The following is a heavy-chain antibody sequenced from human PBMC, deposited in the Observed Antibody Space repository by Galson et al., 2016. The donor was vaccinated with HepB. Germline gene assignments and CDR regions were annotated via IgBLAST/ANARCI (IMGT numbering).Heavy chain of an antibody. J-gene: IGHJ5*02. CDR3: ARFFGVLTLYNWFDP. CDR1: GYTFTDHG. Sequence: SVKVSCKASGYTFTDHGIHWVRQAPGQRLEWMGWVNAANGNTEFSEKFQGRVTITRDTSASTAYMELNSLRSDDTAVYYCARFFGVLTLYNWFDPWGQGTLVTVSS. V-gene: IGHV1-3*01. D-gene: IGHD3-3*01. CDR2: VNAANGNT.